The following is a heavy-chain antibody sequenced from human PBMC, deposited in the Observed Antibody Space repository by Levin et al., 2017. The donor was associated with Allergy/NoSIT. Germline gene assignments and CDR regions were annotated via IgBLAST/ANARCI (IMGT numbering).Heavy chain of an antibody. J-gene: IGHJ6*02. Sequence: GGSLRLSCAASGFTFSSYAMHWVRQAPGKGLEWVAVISYDGSNKYYADSVKGRFTISRDNSKNTLYLQMNSLRAEDTAVYYCARDVVVTAITGLRYYYYYGMDVWGQGTTVTVSS. CDR2: ISYDGSNK. CDR3: ARDVVVTAITGLRYYYYYGMDV. CDR1: GFTFSSYA. V-gene: IGHV3-30*04. D-gene: IGHD2-21*02.